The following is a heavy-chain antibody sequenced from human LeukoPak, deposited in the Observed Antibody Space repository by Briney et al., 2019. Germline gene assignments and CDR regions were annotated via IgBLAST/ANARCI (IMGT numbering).Heavy chain of an antibody. CDR2: INHSGST. D-gene: IGHD6-13*01. J-gene: IGHJ6*02. Sequence: SETLSLTCAVYGGSFSGYYWSWIRQPPGKGLEWIGEINHSGSTNYNPSLKSRVTISVDTSKNQFSLKLSSVTAADTAVYYCARNLAAAALASYGMDAWGQGTTVTVSS. CDR3: ARNLAAAALASYGMDA. CDR1: GGSFSGYY. V-gene: IGHV4-34*01.